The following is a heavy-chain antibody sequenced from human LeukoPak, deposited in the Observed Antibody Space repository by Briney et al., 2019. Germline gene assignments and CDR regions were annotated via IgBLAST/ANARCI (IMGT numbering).Heavy chain of an antibody. V-gene: IGHV4-59*01. J-gene: IGHJ4*02. Sequence: PSETLSLTCTVSGGSISSYYWSWIRQPPGKGLEWIGYIYYSGSTNYNPSLKSRVTMSVHTSKNQFSLKLSSVTAADTAVYYCARDGGRYYGFDYWGQGTLVTVSS. D-gene: IGHD1-26*01. CDR1: GGSISSYY. CDR2: IYYSGST. CDR3: ARDGGRYYGFDY.